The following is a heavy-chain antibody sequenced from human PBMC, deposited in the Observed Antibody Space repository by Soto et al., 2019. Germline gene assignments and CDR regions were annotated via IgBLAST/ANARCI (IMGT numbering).Heavy chain of an antibody. CDR2: TYDGRTN. D-gene: IGHD3-22*01. CDR3: AGQSYDTSWSDC. V-gene: IGHV4-39*01. Sequence: PSETLSLTCTLSSGFTSSSSYYWGWLRHPPGKGREWFGSTYDGRTNYYNPLPRSRVTISMNTSRNQFSLKLTSVSAAATALYFCAGQSYDTSWSDCWGQGTLVTVSS. CDR1: SGFTSSSSYY. J-gene: IGHJ5*01.